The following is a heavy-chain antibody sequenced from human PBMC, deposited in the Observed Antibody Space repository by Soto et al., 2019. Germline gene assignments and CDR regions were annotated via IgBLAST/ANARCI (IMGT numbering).Heavy chain of an antibody. Sequence: ASVKVSCKVSGYTLTELSMHWVRQAPGKGLEWMGGFDPEDGETIYAQKFQGRVTMTEDTSTDTAYMELSSLRSEDTAVYYCATPNPTYGYSSGWYYFDYWGQGTLVTVSS. D-gene: IGHD6-19*01. V-gene: IGHV1-24*01. CDR3: ATPNPTYGYSSGWYYFDY. CDR2: FDPEDGET. CDR1: GYTLTELS. J-gene: IGHJ4*02.